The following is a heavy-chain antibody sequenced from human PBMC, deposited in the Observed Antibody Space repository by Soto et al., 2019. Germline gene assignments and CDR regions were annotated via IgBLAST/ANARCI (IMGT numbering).Heavy chain of an antibody. Sequence: HVQLVQSGGEVKKPGASVKVSCKASGYTFTSHGFSWVRQAPGQGLEWMGWISTYNGKTDYAQKFQGRVTMTADTRTNTGYMELRSLRSDDTAVYYCGRLLTEGVTYREDAFDIWGQGTKVTVSS. CDR2: ISTYNGKT. J-gene: IGHJ3*02. V-gene: IGHV1-18*01. CDR1: GYTFTSHG. CDR3: GRLLTEGVTYREDAFDI. D-gene: IGHD3-16*02.